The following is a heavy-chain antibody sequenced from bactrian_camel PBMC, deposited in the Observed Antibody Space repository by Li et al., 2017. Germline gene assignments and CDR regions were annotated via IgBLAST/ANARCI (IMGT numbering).Heavy chain of an antibody. Sequence: VQLVESGGGSVQAGGSLRLSCTASGYTYSQYRMAWFREGPGNEREGVAALGPGGSRTYYADSVKGRFTISQDNAKNTVYLQMNSLKPEDTAMYYCAAADYNEHPQCDVASSGYNFWGREPRSPSP. D-gene: IGHD4*01. V-gene: IGHV3-3*01. CDR1: GYTYSQYR. CDR2: LGPGGSRT. J-gene: IGHJ4*01.